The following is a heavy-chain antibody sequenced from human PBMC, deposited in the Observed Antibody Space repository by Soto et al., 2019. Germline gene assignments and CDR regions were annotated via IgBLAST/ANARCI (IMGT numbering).Heavy chain of an antibody. CDR2: ISYSGRT. CDR1: GASIITNNYF. CDR3: ARRRASDYGGNHHPYYFDR. V-gene: IGHV4-39*01. Sequence: PSETLSLTCTVSGASIITNNYFWVWIRQSPRRGLELIGSISYSGRTYDNPSLQSRVTISIDASKNQFSLKLTSVTTADTSIYCCARRRASDYGGNHHPYYFDRWGQGTLVTVSS. D-gene: IGHD4-17*01. J-gene: IGHJ4*02.